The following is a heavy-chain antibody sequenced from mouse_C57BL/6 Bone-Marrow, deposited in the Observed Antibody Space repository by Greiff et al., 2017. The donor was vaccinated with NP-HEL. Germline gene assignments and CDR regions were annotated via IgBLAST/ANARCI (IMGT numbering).Heavy chain of an antibody. Sequence: VQLQQSGAELVRPGASVKLSCTASGFNIKDYYMHWVKQRPEQGLEWIGWIDPENGDTEYASKFQGKATITADTSSNTAYLQLSSLTSEDTAVYYCTTGLLYAMDYWGRGTSVTVSS. CDR3: TTGLLYAMDY. J-gene: IGHJ4*01. CDR1: GFNIKDYY. V-gene: IGHV14-4*01. D-gene: IGHD1-1*01. CDR2: IDPENGDT.